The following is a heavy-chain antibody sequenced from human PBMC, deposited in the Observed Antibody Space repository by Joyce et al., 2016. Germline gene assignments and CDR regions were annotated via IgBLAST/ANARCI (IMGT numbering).Heavy chain of an antibody. CDR2: RSSSSSYI. V-gene: IGHV3-21*01. CDR1: GFRFSSYS. Sequence: EVQLVESGGGMVKPGGSLSLSGAASGFRFSSYSMSWVRQAPGKGLEWVSARSSSSSYIKYTDSVKGRFTISRDNAKNSLYLQMNSLRVEDTAVYYCARSSYTNGIFDYWGQGTLVTVSS. J-gene: IGHJ4*02. CDR3: ARSSYTNGIFDY. D-gene: IGHD2-8*01.